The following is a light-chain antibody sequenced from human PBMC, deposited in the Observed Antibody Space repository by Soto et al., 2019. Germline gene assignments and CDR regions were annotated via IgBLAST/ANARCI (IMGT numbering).Light chain of an antibody. J-gene: IGKJ5*01. CDR1: QNVSRSL. CDR3: QQRSTWPPIT. V-gene: IGKV3D-20*02. Sequence: EIVLTQSPATLSLSPGERATLSCRASQNVSRSLLAWYQQKPGQAPRPLISGASSRASGIPDRFSGSGSGTDFTLTISSLEPADFAVYYCQQRSTWPPITFGQGTRLEIK. CDR2: GAS.